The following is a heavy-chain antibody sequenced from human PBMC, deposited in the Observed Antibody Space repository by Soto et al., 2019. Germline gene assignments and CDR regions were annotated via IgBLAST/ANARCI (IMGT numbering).Heavy chain of an antibody. Sequence: QVQLQESGAGQVKPSGTLSLTCAVSGGSISSSNWWSWVRQPPGKGLEWIGEIFHNGNTYSNPSLTGRVTMSVDKPKNQFSLILNSVTAADTAVYYCASRIYAMDVWSQGTTVTVSS. CDR2: IFHNGNT. CDR1: GGSISSSNW. V-gene: IGHV4-4*02. J-gene: IGHJ6*02. CDR3: ASRIYAMDV.